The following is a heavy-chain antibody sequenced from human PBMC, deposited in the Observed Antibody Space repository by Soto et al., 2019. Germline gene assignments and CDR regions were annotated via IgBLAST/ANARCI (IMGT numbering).Heavy chain of an antibody. CDR2: TRNKAKSYTT. Sequence: VGSLRLSCAASGFTFSDHYMDWVRQAPGKGLEWVGRTRNKAKSYTTEYAASVKGRFTISRDDSKNSLYLQMNSLKTEDTAVYYCARNRGGDSTIHYYGMDVWGQGTTVTVSS. CDR1: GFTFSDHY. D-gene: IGHD2-2*01. J-gene: IGHJ6*02. CDR3: ARNRGGDSTIHYYGMDV. V-gene: IGHV3-72*01.